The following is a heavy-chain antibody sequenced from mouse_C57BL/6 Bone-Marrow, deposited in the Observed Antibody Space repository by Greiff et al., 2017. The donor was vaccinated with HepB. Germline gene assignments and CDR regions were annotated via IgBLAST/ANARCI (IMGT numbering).Heavy chain of an antibody. CDR3: TTGDGYSYYFDY. V-gene: IGHV14-4*01. CDR2: IDPENGDT. J-gene: IGHJ2*01. CDR1: GFNIKDDY. Sequence: EVQLQESGAELVMPGASVKLSCTASGFNIKDDYMHWVKQRPEQGLEWIGWIDPENGDTEYASKFQGKATITADTSSNTAYLQLSSLTSEDTAVYYCTTGDGYSYYFDYWGQGTTLTVSS. D-gene: IGHD2-3*01.